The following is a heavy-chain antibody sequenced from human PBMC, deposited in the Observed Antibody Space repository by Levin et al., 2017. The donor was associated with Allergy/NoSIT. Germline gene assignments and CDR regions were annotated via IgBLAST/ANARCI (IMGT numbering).Heavy chain of an antibody. D-gene: IGHD4-17*01. V-gene: IGHV3-21*01. Sequence: GGSLRLSCAASGITFSSYSMNWVRQAPGKGLEWVSSIVSSRTTYIYYADSVKGLFTISRDNAKNSLFLQRNSLRAEDTAVYDCARDFDVGSDYHACDIWGQGTLVTVSS. J-gene: IGHJ3*02. CDR1: GITFSSYS. CDR2: IVSSRTTYI. CDR3: ARDFDVGSDYHACDI.